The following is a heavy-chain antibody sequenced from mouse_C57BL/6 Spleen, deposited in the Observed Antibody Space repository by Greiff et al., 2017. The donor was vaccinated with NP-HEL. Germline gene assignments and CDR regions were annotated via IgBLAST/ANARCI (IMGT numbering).Heavy chain of an antibody. Sequence: QVQLQQPGAELVRPGSSVKLSCKASGYTFTSYWMHWVKQRPIQGLEWIGNIDPSDSETHYNQKFKDKATLTVDKSSSTAYMQLSSLTSEDSEVYYGARYRGREDYFDYWGQGTTLTVSS. V-gene: IGHV1-52*01. J-gene: IGHJ2*01. D-gene: IGHD3-1*01. CDR1: GYTFTSYW. CDR2: IDPSDSET. CDR3: ARYRGREDYFDY.